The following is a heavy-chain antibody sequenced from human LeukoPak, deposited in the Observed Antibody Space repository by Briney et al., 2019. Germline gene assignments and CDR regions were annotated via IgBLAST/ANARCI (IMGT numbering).Heavy chain of an antibody. CDR3: AKRRDYFDY. CDR1: GFTFSSCA. CDR2: ISGDDGST. J-gene: IGHJ4*02. Sequence: GGSLSLSCAASGFTFSSCAMTWVRQAPGKGLEWVSTISGDDGSTYHADSVKGRFTISRDISKNTLYLQMNSLRAEDTAVYYCAKRRDYFDYWGQGTLVTVSS. V-gene: IGHV3-23*01.